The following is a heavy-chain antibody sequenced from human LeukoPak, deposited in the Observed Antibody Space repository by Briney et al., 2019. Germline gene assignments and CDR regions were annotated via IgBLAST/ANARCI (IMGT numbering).Heavy chain of an antibody. V-gene: IGHV4-34*01. CDR3: ARVRGYSYGLMLRNWFDP. J-gene: IGHJ5*02. Sequence: SETLSLTCAVYGGSFSGYYWSWIRQPPGKELEWIGEINHSGSTNYNPSLKSRVTISVDTSKNQFSLKLSSVTAADTAVYYCARVRGYSYGLMLRNWFDPWGQGTLVTVSS. CDR2: INHSGST. D-gene: IGHD5-18*01. CDR1: GGSFSGYY.